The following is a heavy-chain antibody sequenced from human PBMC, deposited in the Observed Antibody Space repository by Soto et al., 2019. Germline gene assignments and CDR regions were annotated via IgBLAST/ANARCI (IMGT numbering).Heavy chain of an antibody. D-gene: IGHD3-10*01. CDR2: IHYSGST. CDR1: GGSISNGGYY. CDR3: ARARGSGSYAAYYFDS. J-gene: IGHJ4*01. V-gene: IGHV4-31*03. Sequence: SETLSLTCTVSGGSISNGGYYWNWVGHHPGKGLEWIGYIHYSGSTWYNPSLESRVTISVDTSKNQFSLKLRSVTAADTAVYYCARARGSGSYAAYYFDSWGQGTLVTVSS.